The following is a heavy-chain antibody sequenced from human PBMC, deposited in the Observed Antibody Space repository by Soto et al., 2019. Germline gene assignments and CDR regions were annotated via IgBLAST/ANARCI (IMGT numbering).Heavy chain of an antibody. CDR2: IIPIFGTA. CDR1: GCTFSSYA. D-gene: IGHD2-2*01. V-gene: IGHV1-69*01. CDR3: ARAGKLGYCSSTSCYGDAFDI. Sequence: QVQLVQSGAEVKKPGSSVKVSCKASGCTFSSYAISWVRQAPGQGLEWMGGIIPIFGTANYAQKFQGRVTITADESTSTAYMELSSLRSEDTAVYYCARAGKLGYCSSTSCYGDAFDIWGQGTMVTVSS. J-gene: IGHJ3*02.